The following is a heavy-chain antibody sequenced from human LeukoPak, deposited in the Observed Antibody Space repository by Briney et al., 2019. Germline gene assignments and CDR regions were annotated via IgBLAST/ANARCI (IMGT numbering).Heavy chain of an antibody. V-gene: IGHV1-2*02. Sequence: GASVKVSCKASGFTFTAYHMHWVRQAPGQGLEWMGWINPNSGGTNYAQKFQGRVTMTRDTSISTAYMELSRLRSDDTAVYYCARVPEYFDWLLPFDIWGQGTMVTVSS. CDR1: GFTFTAYH. J-gene: IGHJ3*02. D-gene: IGHD3-9*01. CDR3: ARVPEYFDWLLPFDI. CDR2: INPNSGGT.